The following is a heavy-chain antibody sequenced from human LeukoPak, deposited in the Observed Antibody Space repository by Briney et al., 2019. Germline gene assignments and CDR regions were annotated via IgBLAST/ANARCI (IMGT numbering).Heavy chain of an antibody. Sequence: GGSLKLSCAASGFTFNGSAVHWVRQASGRGLEWVGRIRSKANGYATAYGASVKGRFTISRDDSKNTVYLQITSLKTENTAVYFCTRRSEQPFPFYYYGVDVWGEGTTVTVSS. CDR1: GFTFNGSA. CDR3: TRRSEQPFPFYYYGVDV. J-gene: IGHJ6*04. D-gene: IGHD1-14*01. CDR2: IRSKANGYAT. V-gene: IGHV3-73*01.